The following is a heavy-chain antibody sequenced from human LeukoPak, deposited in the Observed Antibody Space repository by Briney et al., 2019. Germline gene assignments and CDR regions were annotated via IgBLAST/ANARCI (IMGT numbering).Heavy chain of an antibody. CDR3: ARGRDGYND. CDR2: ISSSSSTI. V-gene: IGHV3-48*04. CDR1: GFTLSNYG. D-gene: IGHD5-24*01. J-gene: IGHJ4*02. Sequence: GGSLRLSCAASGFTLSNYGMNWVRQAPGKGLEWVSYISSSSSTIYYADSAKGRFTISRDNAKNSLYLQMNSLRAEDTAVYYCARGRDGYNDWGQGTLVTVSS.